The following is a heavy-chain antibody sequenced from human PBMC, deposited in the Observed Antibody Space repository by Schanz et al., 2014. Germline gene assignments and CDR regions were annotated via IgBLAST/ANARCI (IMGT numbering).Heavy chain of an antibody. CDR1: GFTFSDYS. CDR3: ARKRKLGVYGGKGHDSLDI. V-gene: IGHV3-48*01. CDR2: IRSSSTPI. D-gene: IGHD4-17*01. Sequence: VQLVESGGGVVQPGGSLRLSCAASGFTFSDYSMNWVRQAPGKGPEWVSYIRSSSTPIYYADSVKGRFTISRDNAKNSLYLQMNSLRAEDTAVYYCARKRKLGVYGGKGHDSLDIWGQGTMVTVSS. J-gene: IGHJ3*02.